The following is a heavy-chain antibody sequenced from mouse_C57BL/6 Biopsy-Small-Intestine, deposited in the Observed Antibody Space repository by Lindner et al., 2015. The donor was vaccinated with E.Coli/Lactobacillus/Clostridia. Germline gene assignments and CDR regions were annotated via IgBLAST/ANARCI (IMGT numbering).Heavy chain of an antibody. J-gene: IGHJ4*01. CDR1: GYSFTNYF. Sequence: VQLQESGPELVKPGASVKISCKASGYSFTNYFMNWVMQSHGKSLEWIGRINPYSGDTFNNPKFKDKATLTVDKSSSTAHMELRSLASEDSAVYYCARGGNYVKSALDYWGQGTSVTVSS. D-gene: IGHD2-1*01. CDR3: ARGGNYVKSALDY. CDR2: INPYSGDT. V-gene: IGHV1-20*02.